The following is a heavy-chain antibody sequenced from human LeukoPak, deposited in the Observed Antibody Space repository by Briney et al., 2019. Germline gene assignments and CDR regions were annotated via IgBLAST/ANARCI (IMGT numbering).Heavy chain of an antibody. J-gene: IGHJ4*02. CDR3: ARLSSHYYGSGSYYNAIEY. Sequence: SETLSLTCTVSGGSISSSSYYWGWIRQPPGKGLEWIGSIYYSGSTYYNPSLKSRVTISVDTSKNQFSLKLSSVTAADTAVYYCARLSSHYYGSGSYYNAIEYWGQGTLVTVSS. CDR1: GGSISSSSYY. CDR2: IYYSGST. D-gene: IGHD3-10*01. V-gene: IGHV4-39*01.